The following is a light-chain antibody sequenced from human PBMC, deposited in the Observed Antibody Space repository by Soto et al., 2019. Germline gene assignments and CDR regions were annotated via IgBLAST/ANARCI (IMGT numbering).Light chain of an antibody. Sequence: IQMTQSPSSLSASVGDRVTITCQASQDISKNLNWYQQKPGKDPKLLIYDESSLQTGVPSRFSGSGSATHFTFTISSLQPEDDATYYCQQYDNLLPITFGQGTRLEIK. CDR2: DES. CDR1: QDISKN. V-gene: IGKV1-33*01. J-gene: IGKJ5*01. CDR3: QQYDNLLPIT.